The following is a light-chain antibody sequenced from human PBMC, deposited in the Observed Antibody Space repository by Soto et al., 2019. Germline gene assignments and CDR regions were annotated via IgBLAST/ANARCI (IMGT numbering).Light chain of an antibody. V-gene: IGKV1-5*03. CDR3: QQYNSYPLP. Sequence: DIQMTQSPSTLSASVGDRVTITCRASQSISSWLAWYQQKPGKAPKLLIYKASSLESGVPSRYSRSGSGTEFTHTISSLQPDDFATYYCQQYNSYPLPFGGGTKVEIK. J-gene: IGKJ4*01. CDR2: KAS. CDR1: QSISSW.